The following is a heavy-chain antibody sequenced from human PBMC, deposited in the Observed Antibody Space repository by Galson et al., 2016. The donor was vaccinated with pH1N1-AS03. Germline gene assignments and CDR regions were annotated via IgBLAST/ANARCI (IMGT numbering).Heavy chain of an antibody. Sequence: ATLSLPCSVSGDSLDTFSWTWIRQPPGKGLEWIGFTFYGGSTHYNPSLKSRITISVDTSKNLFSLQLKSVTAADTAVYYCASRSSVLYSYGSDVWGQGTTVIVSS. CDR1: GDSLDTFS. CDR3: ASRSSVLYSYGSDV. D-gene: IGHD3-10*01. V-gene: IGHV4-59*01. CDR2: TFYGGST. J-gene: IGHJ6*02.